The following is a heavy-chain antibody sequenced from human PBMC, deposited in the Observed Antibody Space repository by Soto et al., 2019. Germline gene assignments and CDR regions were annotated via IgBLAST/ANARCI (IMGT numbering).Heavy chain of an antibody. V-gene: IGHV4-59*08. CDR3: ASRPYCSGGSCYPSEFDY. J-gene: IGHJ4*02. D-gene: IGHD2-15*01. CDR1: GGSISSYY. Sequence: SQTLSLTCTVSGGSISSYYWSWIRQPPGKGLEWIGYIYYSGSTNYNPSLKSRVTISVDTSKNQFSLKLSSVTAADTAVYYCASRPYCSGGSCYPSEFDYWGQGTLVTVSS. CDR2: IYYSGST.